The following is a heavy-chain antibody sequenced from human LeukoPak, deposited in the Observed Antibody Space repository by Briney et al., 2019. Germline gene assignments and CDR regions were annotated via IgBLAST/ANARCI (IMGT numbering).Heavy chain of an antibody. V-gene: IGHV3-23*01. Sequence: GGSLRLSCAASGFTFSTYAMTWVRQAPGKGLEWVSVISAAGTAHYADSMKGRFTISRDNSKITVYLQLSSLRPEDTAVYYCAKARVTTGYYMQVDYWGQGTLVTVSS. CDR1: GFTFSTYA. CDR2: ISAAGTA. J-gene: IGHJ4*02. CDR3: AKARVTTGYYMQVDY. D-gene: IGHD3-9*01.